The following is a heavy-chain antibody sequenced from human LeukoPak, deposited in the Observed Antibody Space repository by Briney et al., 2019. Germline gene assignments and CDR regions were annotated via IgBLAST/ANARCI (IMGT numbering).Heavy chain of an antibody. CDR2: IYYSGST. V-gene: IGHV4-30-4*01. CDR3: ARESRTYRSARQTADY. D-gene: IGHD6-19*01. J-gene: IGHJ4*02. Sequence: SETLSLSCTVSGGSISSGDYYWSWIRQPPGKGLEWIGYIYYSGSTYYNPSLKSRVTISVDTSKNQFSLKLSSVTAADTAVYYCARESRTYRSARQTADYWGQGTLVTVSS. CDR1: GGSISSGDYY.